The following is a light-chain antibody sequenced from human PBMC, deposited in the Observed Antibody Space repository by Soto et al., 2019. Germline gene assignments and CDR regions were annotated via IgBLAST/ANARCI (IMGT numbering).Light chain of an antibody. CDR1: QSVSGN. CDR3: QQYNNWPPT. V-gene: IGKV3D-15*01. CDR2: GAS. Sequence: EIVMTQSPATLSVSPGERATLSCRASQSVSGNLAWYQQKPGQAPRLLIYGASTRATGIPARFSVSGSGTDFTLTIDSLQSEDFAVYYCQQYNNWPPTFGQGTKVEIK. J-gene: IGKJ1*01.